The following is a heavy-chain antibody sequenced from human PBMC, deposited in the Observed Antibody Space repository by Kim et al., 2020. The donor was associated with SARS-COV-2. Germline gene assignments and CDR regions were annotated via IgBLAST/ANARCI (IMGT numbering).Heavy chain of an antibody. J-gene: IGHJ6*02. Sequence: GGSLRLSCAASGFTFSSYSMNWVRQAPGKGLEWVSYISSSSSTIYYADSVKGRFTISRDNAKNSLYLQMNSLRAEDTAVYYCARSHGGITMVRGVPGIPDYYYYYGMDVWGQGTTVTVSS. D-gene: IGHD3-10*01. V-gene: IGHV3-48*04. CDR2: ISSSSSTI. CDR3: ARSHGGITMVRGVPGIPDYYYYYGMDV. CDR1: GFTFSSYS.